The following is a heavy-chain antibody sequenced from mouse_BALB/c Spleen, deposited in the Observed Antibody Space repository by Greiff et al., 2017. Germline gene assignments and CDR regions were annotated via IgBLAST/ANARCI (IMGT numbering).Heavy chain of an antibody. J-gene: IGHJ3*01. CDR3: ARSDEGFAY. Sequence: VQLQQSAAELARPGASVKMSCKASGYTFTSYTMHWVKQRPGQGLEWIGYINPSSGYTEYNQKFKDKTTLTADKSSSTAYMQLSSLTSEDSAVYYCARSDEGFAYWGQGTLVTVSA. V-gene: IGHV1-4*02. CDR2: INPSSGYT. CDR1: GYTFTSYT.